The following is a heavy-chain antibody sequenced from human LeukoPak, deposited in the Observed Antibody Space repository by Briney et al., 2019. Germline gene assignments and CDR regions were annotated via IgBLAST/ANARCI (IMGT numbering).Heavy chain of an antibody. CDR1: GFTFRGYW. Sequence: GGSLRLSCAASGFTFRGYWWSGFGRAPGKGLKWVANIKQDGSEKYYVDSVKGRFTISRDNAKNSLYLQMNSLRAEDTAVYYCARTAAGTFYDYWGQGTLVTVSS. CDR3: ARTAAGTFYDY. J-gene: IGHJ4*02. CDR2: IKQDGSEK. V-gene: IGHV3-7*01. D-gene: IGHD6-13*01.